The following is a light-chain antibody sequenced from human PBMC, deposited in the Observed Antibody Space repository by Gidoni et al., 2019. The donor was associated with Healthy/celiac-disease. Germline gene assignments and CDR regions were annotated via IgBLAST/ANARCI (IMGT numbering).Light chain of an antibody. V-gene: IGKV3-11*01. CDR1: QSVSSF. J-gene: IGKJ4*01. CDR3: QQRSTLT. Sequence: IVLTQSPATLSFSPGERATLSCRASQSVSSFLAWYQQKPGQAPRLLIYDASNRATGIPARCSGSGSGTDFTPTISSLEPEDFAVYYCQQRSTLTFGGGTKVEIK. CDR2: DAS.